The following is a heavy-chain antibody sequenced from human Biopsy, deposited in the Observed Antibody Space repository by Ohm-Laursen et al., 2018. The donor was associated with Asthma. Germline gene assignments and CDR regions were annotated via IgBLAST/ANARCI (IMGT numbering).Heavy chain of an antibody. CDR3: ARDPHNSYLASLRTKFNYYYYGMDV. CDR2: IIPIFGTA. CDR1: GGTFSSYA. J-gene: IGHJ6*02. D-gene: IGHD1-7*01. Sequence: GASVKVPCKASGGTFSSYAISWVRQAPGQGLEWMGGIIPIFGTANYAQKFQGRVTITADESTSTAYMELSSLRSEDTAVYYCARDPHNSYLASLRTKFNYYYYGMDVWGQGTTVTVSS. V-gene: IGHV1-69*01.